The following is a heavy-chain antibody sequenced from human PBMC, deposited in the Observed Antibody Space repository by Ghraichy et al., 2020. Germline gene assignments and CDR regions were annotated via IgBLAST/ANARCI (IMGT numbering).Heavy chain of an antibody. V-gene: IGHV4-39*01. CDR2: IYYSGST. J-gene: IGHJ5*02. CDR1: GGSISSSSYY. D-gene: IGHD1-26*01. CDR3: ARRAKVGPTSLWAERAANWFDP. Sequence: SETLSLTCTVSGGSISSSSYYWGWIRQPPGKGLEWIGSIYYSGSTYYNPSLKSRVTISVDTSKNQFSLKLSSVTAADTAVYYCARRAKVGPTSLWAERAANWFDPWGQGTLVTVSS.